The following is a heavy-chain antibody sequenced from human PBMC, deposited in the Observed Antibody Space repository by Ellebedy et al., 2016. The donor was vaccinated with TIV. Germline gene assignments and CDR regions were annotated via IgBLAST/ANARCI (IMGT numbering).Heavy chain of an antibody. D-gene: IGHD3-3*01. V-gene: IGHV3-21*01. CDR2: ITCGQNYI. Sequence: GESLKISCAASRFTFSSYSMNWVRQAPGKGLEWVSFITCGQNYIYYADSVKGRFTIPRDNAKNSLFLQMDSLAAEDTAVYFCARDWSGDRCGMDIWGQGTTVTVSS. CDR3: ARDWSGDRCGMDI. CDR1: RFTFSSYS. J-gene: IGHJ6*02.